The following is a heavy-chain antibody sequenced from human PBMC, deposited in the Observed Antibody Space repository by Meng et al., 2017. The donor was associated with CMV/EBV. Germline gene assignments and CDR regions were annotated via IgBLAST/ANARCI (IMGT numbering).Heavy chain of an antibody. CDR3: ATRRITGPLDY. D-gene: IGHD1-20*01. V-gene: IGHV1-24*01. J-gene: IGHJ4*02. Sequence: VQLVPSGVEGKKPGASWTVSCKGSGYTLTELSMHWVQQAPGKGLEWMGGFDPEDGETIYAQKFQGRVTMTEDTSTDTAYMELSSLRSEDTAVYYCATRRITGPLDYWGQGTLVTVSS. CDR2: FDPEDGET. CDR1: GYTLTELS.